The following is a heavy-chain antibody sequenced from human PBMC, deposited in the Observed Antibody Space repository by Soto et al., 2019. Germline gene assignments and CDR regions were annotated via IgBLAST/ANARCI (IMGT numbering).Heavy chain of an antibody. CDR3: AREVAADGTFREDVFDI. J-gene: IGHJ3*02. Sequence: QVQLVQSGAEVKKPGSSVKVSCKASGGTFSNHAINWVRQAPGQGLEWMGRIIPIFTTTNYAQKFQGRVTITADESTITAYMELSSLKHDDMAVYYCAREVAADGTFREDVFDIWGQGTMVTVSS. CDR1: GGTFSNHA. CDR2: IIPIFTTT. V-gene: IGHV1-69*12. D-gene: IGHD6-13*01.